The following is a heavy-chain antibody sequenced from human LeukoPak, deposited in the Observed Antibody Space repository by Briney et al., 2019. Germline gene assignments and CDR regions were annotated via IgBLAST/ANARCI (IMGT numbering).Heavy chain of an antibody. Sequence: GGFLRLSCAASGFTFSSYAMSWVRQAPGKGLEWVSAISGSGGTTYYADSVKGRFPISRDNSKNTLYLQMNSLRAEDTAVYYCAKGPFTVTNHYFDYWGQGTLVTVSS. CDR2: ISGSGGTT. V-gene: IGHV3-23*01. D-gene: IGHD4-17*01. CDR3: AKGPFTVTNHYFDY. CDR1: GFTFSSYA. J-gene: IGHJ4*02.